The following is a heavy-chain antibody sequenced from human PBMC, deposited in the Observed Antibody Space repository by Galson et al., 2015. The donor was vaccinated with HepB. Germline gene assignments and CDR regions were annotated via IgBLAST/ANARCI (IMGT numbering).Heavy chain of an antibody. CDR1: ADAIKGGNKY. CDR2: IFSSGGT. Sequence: TLSLTCTVSADAIKGGNKYWTWIRQSAGKQLEWIGRIFSSGGTNINPSLKSRVSMSVDTSRNQLSLNLYPVTAADTAVYYCARHNDYGGKSIDYWGQGALVIVSS. CDR3: ARHNDYGGKSIDY. V-gene: IGHV4-61*02. D-gene: IGHD4-23*01. J-gene: IGHJ4*02.